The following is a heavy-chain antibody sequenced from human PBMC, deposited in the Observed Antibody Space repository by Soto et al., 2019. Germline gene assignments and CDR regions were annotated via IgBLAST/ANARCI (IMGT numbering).Heavy chain of an antibody. CDR2: IKSKTEGGTT. CDR3: TTGFSYGQFH. CDR1: GLTFSIAW. Sequence: GGSLRLSCAASGLTFSIAWMNWVRQAPGKGLEWVGRIKSKTEGGTTDYAAPVKGRFTISRDDSKSTLYLQMNSLKTEDTAVYYCTTGFSYGQFHWGQGTMVTVSS. V-gene: IGHV3-15*07. J-gene: IGHJ3*01. D-gene: IGHD5-18*01.